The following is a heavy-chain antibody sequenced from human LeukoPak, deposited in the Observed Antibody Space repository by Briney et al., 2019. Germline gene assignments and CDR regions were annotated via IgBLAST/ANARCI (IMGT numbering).Heavy chain of an antibody. Sequence: SETLSLTCTVSGGSISSGFYDWYWIRQPAGKGLEWIGHIYTSKSMNYNPSLKSRVTISVDTSKNQFSLKLSSVTAADTAVYYCARDSGTGSSLFYWGQGTLVTVSS. CDR1: GGSISSGFYD. CDR3: ARDSGTGSSLFY. J-gene: IGHJ4*02. D-gene: IGHD1-7*01. CDR2: IYTSKSM. V-gene: IGHV4-61*09.